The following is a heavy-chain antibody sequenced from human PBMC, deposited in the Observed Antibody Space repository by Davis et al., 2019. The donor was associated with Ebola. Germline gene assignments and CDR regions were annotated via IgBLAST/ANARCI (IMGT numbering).Heavy chain of an antibody. D-gene: IGHD4-11*01. V-gene: IGHV3-7*01. Sequence: ESLKISCAASGFTFSSYWMSWVRQAPGKGLEWVANIKQDGSEKYYVDSVKGRFTISRDNSKNTLYLQMNSLRAEDTAVYYCARDPRYSNYFVGMDVWGQGTTVTVSS. J-gene: IGHJ6*02. CDR2: IKQDGSEK. CDR3: ARDPRYSNYFVGMDV. CDR1: GFTFSSYW.